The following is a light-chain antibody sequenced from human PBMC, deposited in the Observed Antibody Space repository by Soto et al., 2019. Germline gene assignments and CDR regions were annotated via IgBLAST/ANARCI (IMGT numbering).Light chain of an antibody. CDR3: QQYNNWPPYT. CDR1: QGISSY. J-gene: IGKJ2*01. Sequence: DIQLTQSPSFLSASVGDRVTITCRASQGISSYLAWFQQKPGRAPNLLIYGASTLQSGVPSRFSGSGSGTDFTLTISSLQSEDFALCFCQQYNNWPPYTFGQGTKVDIK. CDR2: GAS. V-gene: IGKV1-9*01.